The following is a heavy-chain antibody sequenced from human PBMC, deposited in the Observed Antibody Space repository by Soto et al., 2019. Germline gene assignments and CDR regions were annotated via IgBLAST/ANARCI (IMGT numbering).Heavy chain of an antibody. CDR1: GGSFSGYY. CDR2: INHSGST. CDR3: ARAENIAAAGSLFFDY. Sequence: NTSETLSLTCAVYGGSFSGYYWSWIRQPPGKGLEWIGEINHSGSTNYNPSLKSRVTISVDTSKNQFSLKLSSVTAADTAVYYCARAENIAAAGSLFFDYWGQGTLVTVSS. V-gene: IGHV4-34*01. D-gene: IGHD6-13*01. J-gene: IGHJ4*02.